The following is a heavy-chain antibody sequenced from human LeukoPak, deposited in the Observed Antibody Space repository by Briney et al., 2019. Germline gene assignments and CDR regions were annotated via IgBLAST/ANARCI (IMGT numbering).Heavy chain of an antibody. Sequence: SETLSLTCAVYGGSFSGYYWSWIRQPPGKGLEWIGEINHSGSTNYNPSLKSRVTISLNTSKNQFSLRLASVTAADTAVYFCARIPAAGSMGWFDPWGQGTLVTVSS. J-gene: IGHJ5*02. CDR3: ARIPAAGSMGWFDP. V-gene: IGHV4-34*01. D-gene: IGHD6-13*01. CDR2: INHSGST. CDR1: GGSFSGYY.